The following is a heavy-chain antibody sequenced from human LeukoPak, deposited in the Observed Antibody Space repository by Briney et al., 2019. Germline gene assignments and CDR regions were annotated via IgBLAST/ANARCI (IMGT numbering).Heavy chain of an antibody. D-gene: IGHD6-13*01. CDR2: ISSSRSTI. CDR3: AGTAGGYSSSWYIFDY. J-gene: IGHJ4*02. V-gene: IGHV3-48*04. Sequence: QTGGSLTLSCAASGFTFSSYSMNWVRQAPGKGLEWVSYISSSRSTIYYADSVKRRFTISRDNAKNSLYLQKNSLRAEDTAVYYSAGTAGGYSSSWYIFDYWGQGTLVTVSS. CDR1: GFTFSSYS.